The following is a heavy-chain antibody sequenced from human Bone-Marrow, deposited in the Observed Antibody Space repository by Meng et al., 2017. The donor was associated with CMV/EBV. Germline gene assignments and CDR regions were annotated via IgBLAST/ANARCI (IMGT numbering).Heavy chain of an antibody. CDR1: GFTFSRYW. Sequence: GESLKISCAASGFTFSRYWMSWVRQAPGKGLEWMANIKQDGSEKYYVGSVKGRFTISSDNAKNSLYLQMNSLRADDTAVYYCVRGSGHTVDFWGQGALVTVSS. J-gene: IGHJ4*02. D-gene: IGHD3-3*01. V-gene: IGHV3-7*04. CDR3: VRGSGHTVDF. CDR2: IKQDGSEK.